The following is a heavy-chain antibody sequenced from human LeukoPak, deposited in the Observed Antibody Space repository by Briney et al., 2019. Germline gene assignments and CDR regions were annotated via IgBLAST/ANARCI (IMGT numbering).Heavy chain of an antibody. CDR1: GFTFSSYW. J-gene: IGHJ4*02. D-gene: IGHD2-2*01. CDR2: IKQDGSEK. Sequence: GGSLRLSCAASGFTFSSYWMSWVRQAPGKGLEGVANIKQDGSEKYYVDSVKGRFTISRDNPKNSLYLQMNSLRAEATAVYYCARGIVVVPAPIPYWGQGTLVTVSS. CDR3: ARGIVVVPAPIPY. V-gene: IGHV3-7*03.